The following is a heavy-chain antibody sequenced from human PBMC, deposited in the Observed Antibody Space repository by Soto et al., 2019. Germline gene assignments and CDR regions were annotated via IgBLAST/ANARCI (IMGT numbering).Heavy chain of an antibody. V-gene: IGHV1-69*04. D-gene: IGHD2-2*01. CDR3: AREGVVPAAADYYYYYYMDV. Sequence: SVKVSCKASGGTFSSYTISWVRQAPGQGLEWMGRIIPILGIANYAQKFQGRVTITADKSTSTAYMELSSLRSEDTAVYYCAREGVVPAAADYYYYYYMDVRGKRTTVTVSS. CDR2: IIPILGIA. CDR1: GGTFSSYT. J-gene: IGHJ6*03.